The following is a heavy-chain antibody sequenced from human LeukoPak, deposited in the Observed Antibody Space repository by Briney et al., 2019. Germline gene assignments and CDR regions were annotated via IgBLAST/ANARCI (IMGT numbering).Heavy chain of an antibody. D-gene: IGHD2-8*02. Sequence: SETLSLTCTVSGGSINSYYWSWIRQRPGTGLEWIGYIYYSGSANYNPSLKSRVTISLDTSKYQFSLKLNSVTAADTAVYYCARALLGRLFDYWGQGTLVTVSS. CDR1: GGSINSYY. CDR2: IYYSGSA. V-gene: IGHV4-59*08. J-gene: IGHJ4*02. CDR3: ARALLGRLFDY.